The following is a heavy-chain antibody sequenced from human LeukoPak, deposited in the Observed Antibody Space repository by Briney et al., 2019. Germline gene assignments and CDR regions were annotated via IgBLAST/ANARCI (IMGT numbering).Heavy chain of an antibody. CDR3: AGRLSSWYAFDY. Sequence: SETLSLTCTVSGGSISNYYWSWIRQPPGKGLEWIGYINYSGSTNYNPSLKSRVTISVDTSKNQFSLRLSSVTAADTAVYYCAGRLSSWYAFDYWGQGTLGTVSS. CDR1: GGSISNYY. D-gene: IGHD6-13*01. CDR2: INYSGST. J-gene: IGHJ4*02. V-gene: IGHV4-59*01.